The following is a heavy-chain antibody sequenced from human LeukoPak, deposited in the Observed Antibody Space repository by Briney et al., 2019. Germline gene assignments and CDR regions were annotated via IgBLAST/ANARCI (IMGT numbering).Heavy chain of an antibody. CDR3: ARDGGSWYYFDY. Sequence: GGSLRLSCAASGFTFSSYSMNWVRQAPGKGLEWVSSISSSSSYIYYADSVKMRFTISRDNAKNSLYLQMNSLRAEDTAVYYCARDGGSWYYFDYWGQGTLVTVSS. CDR1: GFTFSSYS. V-gene: IGHV3-21*01. J-gene: IGHJ4*02. D-gene: IGHD6-13*01. CDR2: ISSSSSYI.